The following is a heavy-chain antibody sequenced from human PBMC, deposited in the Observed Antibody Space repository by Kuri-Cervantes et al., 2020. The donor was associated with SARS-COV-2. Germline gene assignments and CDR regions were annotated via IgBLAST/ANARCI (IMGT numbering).Heavy chain of an antibody. V-gene: IGHV4-34*01. Sequence: ETLSLTCAVYGGSFSGYYWSWIRQPPGKGLEWIGEINHSGSTNYNPSLKSRVTISVDTSKNQFSLKLSSVTAADTAVYYCARGVDVDTAMVPYFDLWGRGTLVTVSS. CDR2: INHSGST. D-gene: IGHD5-18*01. J-gene: IGHJ2*01. CDR1: GGSFSGYY. CDR3: ARGVDVDTAMVPYFDL.